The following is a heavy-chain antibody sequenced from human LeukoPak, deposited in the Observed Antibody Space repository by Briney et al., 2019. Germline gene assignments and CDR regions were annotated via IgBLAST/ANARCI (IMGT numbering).Heavy chain of an antibody. D-gene: IGHD6-13*01. Sequence: SETLSLTCTVSGGSISSGSYYWSWIRQPAGKGLEWIGRIYTSGSTSYNPSLKSRVTISVDTSKKQFSLKLSSVTAADTAMYYCAKIPATGAFDDWGQGTLVTVSS. CDR3: AKIPATGAFDD. V-gene: IGHV4-61*02. CDR1: GGSISSGSYY. CDR2: IYTSGST. J-gene: IGHJ4*02.